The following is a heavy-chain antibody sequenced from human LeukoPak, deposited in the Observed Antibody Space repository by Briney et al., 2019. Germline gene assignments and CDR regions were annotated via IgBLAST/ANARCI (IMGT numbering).Heavy chain of an antibody. CDR2: IYCSGST. CDR3: ARGDHYYGSGSYSYYFDY. J-gene: IGHJ4*02. CDR1: GGSISSGGYY. D-gene: IGHD3-10*01. V-gene: IGHV4-31*03. Sequence: SETLSLTCTVSGGSISSGGYYWSWLRQHPGKGLEWIGYIYCSGSTYYNPSLKSRVTISVDTSKNQFSLKLSSVTAADTAVYYCARGDHYYGSGSYSYYFDYWGQGTLVTVSS.